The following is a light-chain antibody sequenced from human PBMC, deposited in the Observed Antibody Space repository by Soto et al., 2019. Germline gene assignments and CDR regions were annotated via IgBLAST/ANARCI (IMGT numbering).Light chain of an antibody. CDR3: HQRSNWPIT. J-gene: IGKJ5*01. CDR2: DAF. CDR1: QSVSRY. Sequence: EIVWTQYTVTLSLSPGERATLSCRASQSVSRYLAWYQQKPDQAPRLLIYDAFNRATGIPARFSGSGSGTDFTLTISSLEPEDFVVYYCHQRSNWPITFGQGTRLEIK. V-gene: IGKV3-11*01.